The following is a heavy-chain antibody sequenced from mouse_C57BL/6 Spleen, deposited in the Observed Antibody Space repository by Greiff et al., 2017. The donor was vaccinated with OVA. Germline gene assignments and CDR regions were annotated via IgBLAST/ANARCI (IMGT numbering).Heavy chain of an antibody. Sequence: EVQRVESGGGLVKPGGSLKLSCAASGFTFSSYTMSWVRQTPEKRLEWVATISGGGGNTYYPDSVKGRFTISRDNAKNTLYLQMSSLRSEDTALYYCATGYYFDYWGQGTTLTVSS. CDR1: GFTFSSYT. V-gene: IGHV5-9*01. CDR3: ATGYYFDY. D-gene: IGHD4-1*01. J-gene: IGHJ2*01. CDR2: ISGGGGNT.